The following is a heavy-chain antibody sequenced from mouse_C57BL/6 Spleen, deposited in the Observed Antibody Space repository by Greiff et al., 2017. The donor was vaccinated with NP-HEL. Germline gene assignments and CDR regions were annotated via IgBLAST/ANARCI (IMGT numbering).Heavy chain of an antibody. CDR1: GYAFSSSW. CDR2: IYPGDGDT. CDR3: ARGGSYYSNYFDY. V-gene: IGHV1-82*01. D-gene: IGHD2-5*01. Sequence: VQRVESGPELVKPGASVKISCKASGYAFSSSWMNWVKQRPGKGLEWIGRIYPGDGDTNYNGKFKGKATLTADKSSSTAYMQLSSLTSEDSAVYFCARGGSYYSNYFDYWGQGTTLTVSS. J-gene: IGHJ2*01.